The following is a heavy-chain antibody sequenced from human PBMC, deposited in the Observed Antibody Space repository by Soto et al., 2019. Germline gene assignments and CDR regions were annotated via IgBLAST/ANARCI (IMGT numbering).Heavy chain of an antibody. V-gene: IGHV1-46*01. D-gene: IGHD2-15*01. J-gene: IGHJ3*02. CDR1: GYTFTSYY. CDR2: INPSGGST. Sequence: RASVKVSCKASGYTFTSYYMHWVRQAPGQGLEWMGIINPSGGSTSYAQKFQGRVTMTRDTSTSTVYMELSSLRSEDTAVYYCARDYCSGGSCSPDAFDIWGQGTMVTVSS. CDR3: ARDYCSGGSCSPDAFDI.